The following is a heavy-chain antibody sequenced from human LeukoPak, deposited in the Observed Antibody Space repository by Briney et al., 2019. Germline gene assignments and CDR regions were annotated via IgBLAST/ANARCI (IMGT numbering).Heavy chain of an antibody. CDR2: ISSSSSTI. D-gene: IGHD6-19*01. V-gene: IGHV3-48*01. CDR1: GFTFSSYA. CDR3: ARDSSGLFDY. J-gene: IGHJ4*02. Sequence: GGSLRLSCAASGFTFSSYAMSWVRQAPGKGLEWVSYISSSSSTIYYADSVKGRFTISRDNAKNSLYLQMNSLRAEDTAVNYCARDSSGLFDYWGQGTLVTVSS.